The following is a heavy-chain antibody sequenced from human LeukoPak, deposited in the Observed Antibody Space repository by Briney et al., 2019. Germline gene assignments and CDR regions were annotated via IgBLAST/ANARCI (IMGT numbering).Heavy chain of an antibody. CDR3: ASTLQWLALDY. J-gene: IGHJ4*02. CDR1: GGSISSYY. D-gene: IGHD6-19*01. V-gene: IGHV4-59*01. Sequence: PSETLSLTCTVSGGSISSYYWSWIRQPPGKGLEWIGYIHYSGSTNYNPSLRSRVTVSVDTSKNQISLKLSSVTAADTAVYYCASTLQWLALDYWGQGTLVTVSS. CDR2: IHYSGST.